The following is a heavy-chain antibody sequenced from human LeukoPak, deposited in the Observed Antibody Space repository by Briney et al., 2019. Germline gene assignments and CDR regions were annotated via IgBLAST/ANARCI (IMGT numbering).Heavy chain of an antibody. J-gene: IGHJ5*02. Sequence: GESLQISCQASGYSFTSSWIGWARQMPGKGLEWMAIINPGDSDTRYSPSFQGQVTISADKSISTVYLQWGSLKASDTAMYYCARQPGAGRFDPWGQGTLVTVSS. CDR2: INPGDSDT. CDR3: ARQPGAGRFDP. V-gene: IGHV5-51*01. CDR1: GYSFTSSW. D-gene: IGHD3-10*01.